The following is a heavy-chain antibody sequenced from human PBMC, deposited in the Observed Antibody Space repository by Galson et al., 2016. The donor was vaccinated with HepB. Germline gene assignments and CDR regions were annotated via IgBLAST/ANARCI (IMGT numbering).Heavy chain of an antibody. CDR1: GFTFSSYA. CDR2: ISGSGANT. J-gene: IGHJ4*02. D-gene: IGHD3-9*01. V-gene: IGHV3-23*01. Sequence: SLRLSCAASGFTFSSYAMTWVRQAPGKGLEWVSGISGSGANTYYANAVKGRFTISRDNSNNTLYLQVNSLRDEDTAIYYCARDHDWAFDYWGQGTLVSVSS. CDR3: ARDHDWAFDY.